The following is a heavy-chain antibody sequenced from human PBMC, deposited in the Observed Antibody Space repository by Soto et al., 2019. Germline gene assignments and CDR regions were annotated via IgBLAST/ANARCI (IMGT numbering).Heavy chain of an antibody. CDR3: AREGYYGSGSYYKQKYGMDV. V-gene: IGHV4-4*07. D-gene: IGHD3-10*01. CDR1: GGSISSYY. J-gene: IGHJ6*02. Sequence: QVQLQESGPGLVKPSETLSLTCTVSGGSISSYYWSWIRQPAGKGLEWIGRIYTSGSTNYNPSLKSRVTMSVDTSKNQFSLKLSSVTAADTAVYYCAREGYYGSGSYYKQKYGMDVWGQGTTVTVSS. CDR2: IYTSGST.